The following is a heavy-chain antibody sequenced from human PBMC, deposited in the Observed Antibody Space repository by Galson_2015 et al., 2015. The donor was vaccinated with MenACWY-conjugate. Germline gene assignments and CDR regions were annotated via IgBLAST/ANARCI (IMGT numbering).Heavy chain of an antibody. CDR1: GFTFSSYW. CDR3: ARGRGRPLAHAFDI. V-gene: IGHV3-30*01. Sequence: SLRLSCAASGFTFSSYWMHWVRQAPGKGLEWVAVMSYDGSNKYYADSVKGRFTISRDNSKNTLYLRMDSLRAEDTAVYYCARGRGRPLAHAFDIWGQGTMVTVSS. D-gene: IGHD6-6*01. J-gene: IGHJ3*02. CDR2: MSYDGSNK.